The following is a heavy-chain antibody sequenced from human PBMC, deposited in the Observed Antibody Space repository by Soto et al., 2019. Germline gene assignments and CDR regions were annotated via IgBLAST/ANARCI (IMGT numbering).Heavy chain of an antibody. V-gene: IGHV1-2*02. J-gene: IGHJ5*02. CDR2: MNTNSGST. CDR3: ARDYSPAEENWNDADNWFDP. D-gene: IGHD1-1*01. Sequence: ASVKVSCKASGYTFTGYRLHWVRQAPGQGLEWMGWMNTNSGSTHYVQKFQGRVTMTRDTSINTAYMELSRLTSDDTAVYYCARDYSPAEENWNDADNWFDPWGQGTLVTVSS. CDR1: GYTFTGYR.